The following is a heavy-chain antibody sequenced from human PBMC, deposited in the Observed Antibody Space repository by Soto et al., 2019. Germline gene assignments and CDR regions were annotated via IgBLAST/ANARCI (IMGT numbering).Heavy chain of an antibody. V-gene: IGHV3-30-3*01. D-gene: IGHD6-13*01. CDR2: ISYDGSNK. CDR3: ARMPIAAQAAYSSDY. CDR1: GFTFSSYA. Sequence: GGSLRLSCAASGFTFSSYAMHWVRQAPGKGLEWVAVISYDGSNKYYADSVKGRFTISRDNSKNTLYLQMNSLRAEDTAVYYCARMPIAAQAAYSSDYPGQGTLVTLSS. J-gene: IGHJ4*02.